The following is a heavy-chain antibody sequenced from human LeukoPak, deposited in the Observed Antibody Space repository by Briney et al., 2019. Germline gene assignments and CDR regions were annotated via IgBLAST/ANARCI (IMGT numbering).Heavy chain of an antibody. J-gene: IGHJ5*02. Sequence: KLSETLSLTCTVSGGSISSYYWNWIRQPPGKGLEWIGYIYYSGNTNYNPSLKTRVTISVDTSKNQFSLRLNSVTAADTAIYYCAKSISGGTWNWFDPWGQGTLVTVSS. D-gene: IGHD2-15*01. V-gene: IGHV4-59*01. CDR1: GGSISSYY. CDR3: AKSISGGTWNWFDP. CDR2: IYYSGNT.